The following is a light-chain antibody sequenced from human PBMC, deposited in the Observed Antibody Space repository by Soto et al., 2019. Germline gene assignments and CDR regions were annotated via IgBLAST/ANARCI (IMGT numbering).Light chain of an antibody. Sequence: SYELTQPPSVSVAPGQTARIACGGDNIETKSVHWSQQKPGQAPVLVVYDDRDRPSGIPERFSGSNSGNAATLTIRRVEAGDEADYYCQVWDSTREHVVFGGGTKLTVL. J-gene: IGLJ2*01. CDR1: NIETKS. V-gene: IGLV3-21*02. CDR2: DDR. CDR3: QVWDSTREHVV.